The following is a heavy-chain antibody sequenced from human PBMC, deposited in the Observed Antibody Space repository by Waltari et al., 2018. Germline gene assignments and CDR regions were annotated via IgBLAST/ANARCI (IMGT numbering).Heavy chain of an antibody. CDR2: MNPNSGNT. J-gene: IGHJ6*02. V-gene: IGHV1-8*01. CDR1: GYTFTSYD. CDR3: TTSSYCGTTTCYQYYGMDV. Sequence: QVQLVQSGAEVKKPGASVRVSCRASGYTFTSYDINWVRQATGQGLEWMGWMNPNSGNTGYAQKFLGRVTMTRNTSISTAYMDLSSLRSEDTAAYYCTTSSYCGTTTCYQYYGMDVWGQGTTVTVSS. D-gene: IGHD2-2*01.